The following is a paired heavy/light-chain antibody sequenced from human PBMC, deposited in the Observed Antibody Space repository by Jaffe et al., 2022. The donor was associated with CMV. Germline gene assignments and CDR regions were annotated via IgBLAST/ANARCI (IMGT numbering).Light chain of an antibody. J-gene: IGLJ3*02. V-gene: IGLV4-69*01. Sequence: QLALTQSPSASASLGASVKLTCTLSSGHSNNAITWHQQHPEKGPRYLMKVNSDGSHGKGDGIPDRFSGSSSGAERYLTISSLQSEDEADYYCQTWGIGNWVFGGGTKLTVL. CDR3: QTWGIGNWV. CDR1: SGHSNNA. CDR2: VNSDGSH.
Heavy chain of an antibody. Sequence: EVQLVESGGGLVQPGTSLRLSCAASGFTFDDYAMHWVRQGPGKGLEWVSGIGWNSARIGYADSVKGRFTISRDNARNSLYLQMNGLRPEDTALYYCAKDVRKEDGAAPLPGDLVWGQGTLVTVSS. CDR2: IGWNSARI. J-gene: IGHJ4*02. D-gene: IGHD3-16*01. V-gene: IGHV3-9*01. CDR1: GFTFDDYA. CDR3: AKDVRKEDGAAPLPGDLV.